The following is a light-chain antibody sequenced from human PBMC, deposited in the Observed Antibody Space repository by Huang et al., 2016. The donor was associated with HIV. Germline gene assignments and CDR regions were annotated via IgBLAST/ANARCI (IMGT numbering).Light chain of an antibody. Sequence: EIVTTQSPTTLSVSPGERATLSCRASQSVGSDLAWYQQKPGQAPRLLIYGASTTATGIPARFSGSGSETEFTLTISSLQSEDFAVYYCQQYNNWPPMYTFGQGTKLEIK. CDR3: QQYNNWPPMYT. V-gene: IGKV3-15*01. CDR1: QSVGSD. CDR2: GAS. J-gene: IGKJ2*01.